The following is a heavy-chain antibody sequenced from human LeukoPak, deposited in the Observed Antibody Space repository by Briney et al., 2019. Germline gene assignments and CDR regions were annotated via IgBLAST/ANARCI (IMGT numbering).Heavy chain of an antibody. CDR1: GFTFSSCG. V-gene: IGHV3-33*05. CDR3: ARSIREPGWYFDL. J-gene: IGHJ2*01. Sequence: PGRSLRLSCAASGFTFSSCGMHWVRQAPGKGLEWVAVISYDGSNKYYAGSVKGRFTISRDNSKNTLFLQLNSLRAEDTALYYCARSIREPGWYFDLWGRGTLVIVSS. CDR2: ISYDGSNK. D-gene: IGHD1-26*01.